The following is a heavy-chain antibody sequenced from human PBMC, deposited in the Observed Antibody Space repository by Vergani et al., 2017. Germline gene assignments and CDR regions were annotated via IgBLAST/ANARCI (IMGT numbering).Heavy chain of an antibody. V-gene: IGHV1-2*02. D-gene: IGHD2-15*01. CDR3: ARDQPIVVVVAATRYRVWNRFDR. CDR1: GYTFTGYY. CDR2: NNPNSGGT. Sequence: QVQLVQSGAEVKKPGASVKVSCKVSGYTFTGYYMHWVRQAPGQGLEWLGWNNPNSGGTNYAQKVQGSVTMTRDPPISTAYMELSRLRSDDTAVYYCARDQPIVVVVAATRYRVWNRFDRWGEGTVVTVSA. J-gene: IGHJ5*02.